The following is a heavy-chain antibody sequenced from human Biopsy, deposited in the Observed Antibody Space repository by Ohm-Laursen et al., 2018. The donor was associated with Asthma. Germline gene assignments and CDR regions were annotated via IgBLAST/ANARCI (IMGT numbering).Heavy chain of an antibody. Sequence: SLRLSCTASGFTFRSYAMHWVRQAPGKGLEWVAVGGSYYDGGLKYYADSVNGRFTVSRDDSKNTLYLQMDGLRAEDTAVYYCASYEVVTAILPMDVWGQGTTVTVSS. CDR2: GGSYYDGGLK. V-gene: IGHV3-30-3*01. D-gene: IGHD2-21*02. J-gene: IGHJ6*02. CDR3: ASYEVVTAILPMDV. CDR1: GFTFRSYA.